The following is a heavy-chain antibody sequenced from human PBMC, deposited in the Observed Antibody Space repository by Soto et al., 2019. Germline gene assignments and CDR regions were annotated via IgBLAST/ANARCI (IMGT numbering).Heavy chain of an antibody. Sequence: PSETLSLTCTVSGGSISSYYCSWIRQPPGKGLEWIGYIYYSGSTNYNPSLKSRVTISVDTSKNQFSLKLSSVTAADTAVYYCARDRTVTTDYYYYYGMDVWGQGTTVTVSS. CDR2: IYYSGST. D-gene: IGHD4-17*01. CDR1: GGSISSYY. J-gene: IGHJ6*02. CDR3: ARDRTVTTDYYYYYGMDV. V-gene: IGHV4-59*01.